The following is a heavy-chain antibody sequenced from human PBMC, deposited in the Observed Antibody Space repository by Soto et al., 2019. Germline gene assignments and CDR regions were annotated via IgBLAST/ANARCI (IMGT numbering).Heavy chain of an antibody. CDR1: GFTFSDYY. J-gene: IGHJ3*02. V-gene: IGHV3-11*01. CDR2: IRHSGNTI. CDR3: ARAMASYDAFDI. D-gene: IGHD1-26*01. Sequence: AGGSLRLSCAASGFTFSDYYMSWVRQAPGKGLEWISYIRHSGNTIYYADSVKGRFTISRDNAKNSLYLQMNSLRAEDTAVYYCARAMASYDAFDIWGQGTMVTVSS.